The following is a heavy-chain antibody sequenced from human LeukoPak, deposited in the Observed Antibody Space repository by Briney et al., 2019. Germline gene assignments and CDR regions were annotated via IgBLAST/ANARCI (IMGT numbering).Heavy chain of an antibody. D-gene: IGHD3-22*01. J-gene: IGHJ4*02. CDR3: LGDDNSGYSIDY. CDR1: GFTFSNAW. Sequence: PGGSLRLSCAASGFTFSNAWMTWVRQAPGKGLEWVGRIKSKTDAEITDYAAPVKGRFTISRDDSENTLYLQMNSLKTEDTAVYHCLGDDNSGYSIDYWGQGVLVTVSS. CDR2: IKSKTDAEIT. V-gene: IGHV3-15*01.